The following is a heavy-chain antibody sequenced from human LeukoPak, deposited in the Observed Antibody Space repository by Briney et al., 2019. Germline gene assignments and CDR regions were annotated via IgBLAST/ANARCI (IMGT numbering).Heavy chain of an antibody. CDR3: AKAWAAAGTFAS. V-gene: IGHV5-51*01. Sequence: GESLKISCKASGYSFTNYWIGWVRQMPGKGLDWMGIIYPGDSETRYSPSCQGQVTISADKSISTAYLQWSSLRAEDTAVYYCAKAWAAAGTFASWGQGTLVTVSS. CDR2: IYPGDSET. D-gene: IGHD6-13*01. CDR1: GYSFTNYW. J-gene: IGHJ4*02.